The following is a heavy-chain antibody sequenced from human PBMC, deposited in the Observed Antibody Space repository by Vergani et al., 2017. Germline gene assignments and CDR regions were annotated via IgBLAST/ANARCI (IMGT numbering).Heavy chain of an antibody. Sequence: QITLKESGPTLVKPTQTLTLTCTFSGFSLSTSGVGVGWIRQPPGKALEWLALIYWDDDKRYSPSLKSRLTITKYTSKNQVVLTMTNMDPVDTATYYCAHSYYDFWSGYSDYWGQGTLVTVSS. D-gene: IGHD3-3*01. J-gene: IGHJ4*02. CDR2: IYWDDDK. CDR3: AHSYYDFWSGYSDY. CDR1: GFSLSTSGVG. V-gene: IGHV2-5*02.